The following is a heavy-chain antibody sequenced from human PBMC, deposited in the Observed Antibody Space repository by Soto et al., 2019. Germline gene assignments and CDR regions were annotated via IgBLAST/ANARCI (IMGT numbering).Heavy chain of an antibody. CDR2: IYYSGST. J-gene: IGHJ6*02. V-gene: IGHV4-31*03. CDR3: ARGCTTGVCYNPLSGLHYGMDV. Sequence: SETLSLTCTVSGGSISSGGYYWSWIRQHPGKGLEWIGYIYYSGSTYYNPSLKSRVTISVDTSKNQFSLKLSSVTAADTAVYYCARGCTTGVCYNPLSGLHYGMDVWGQGTTVTVSS. D-gene: IGHD2-8*01. CDR1: GGSISSGGYY.